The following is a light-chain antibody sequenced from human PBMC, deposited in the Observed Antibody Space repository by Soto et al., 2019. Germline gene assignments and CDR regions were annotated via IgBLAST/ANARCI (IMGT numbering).Light chain of an antibody. V-gene: IGKV1-6*01. CDR2: AAS. J-gene: IGKJ4*01. CDR1: QGIRND. Sequence: AIQMTQSPSSLSASVGDRVTITCRASQGIRNDLNWYQQKPGKAPKFLIYAASNLQRGVPSRFSGSGSGTDFTLTISSQQPEDFATYYCLQDYSYPLTFGGGTKVEIK. CDR3: LQDYSYPLT.